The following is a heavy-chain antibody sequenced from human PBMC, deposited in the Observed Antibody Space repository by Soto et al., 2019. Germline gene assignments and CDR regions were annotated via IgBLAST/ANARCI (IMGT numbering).Heavy chain of an antibody. J-gene: IGHJ4*02. CDR2: INAGNGNT. D-gene: IGHD2-15*01. CDR3: ARGPGGPDGPGDY. Sequence: QVQLVQSGAEVKKPGASVKVYCKASGYTFTSYAMHWVRQAPGQRLEWMGWINAGNGNTKYSQKFQGRVTITRDTSASTAYMELSSLRSEDTAVYYCARGPGGPDGPGDYWGQGTLVPVSS. V-gene: IGHV1-3*01. CDR1: GYTFTSYA.